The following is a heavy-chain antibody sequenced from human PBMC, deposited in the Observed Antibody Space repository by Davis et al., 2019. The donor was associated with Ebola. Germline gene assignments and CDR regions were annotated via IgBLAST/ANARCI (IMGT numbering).Heavy chain of an antibody. CDR3: ARGKVLRYLEWLEKGGEWFDH. CDR1: GGSISSPGYY. CDR2: IYYSGRT. J-gene: IGHJ5*02. Sequence: MPSETLSPTCHLPGGSISSPGYYWSWIRQHPGKGLEWIWYIYYSGRTYYNPSLQSRVTISIDSSKNQFSLNLTALTAADTAVYYCARGKVLRYLEWLEKGGEWFDHWGQGTLVTVSS. D-gene: IGHD3-3*01. V-gene: IGHV4-31*03.